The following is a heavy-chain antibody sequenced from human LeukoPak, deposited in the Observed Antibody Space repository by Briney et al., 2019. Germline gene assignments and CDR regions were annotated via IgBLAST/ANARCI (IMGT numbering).Heavy chain of an antibody. CDR1: GYTFTSYW. CDR2: IYPGDSGT. J-gene: IGHJ4*02. Sequence: GESLQISCEGSGYTFTSYWIAWVRQLPGKGLEWMGIIYPGDSGTRYSPSFQGQVTISADKSISTAYLQWSSLKASDTAMYYCARQTEHCSGGSCYADYWGRGTLVTVSS. D-gene: IGHD2-15*01. CDR3: ARQTEHCSGGSCYADY. V-gene: IGHV5-51*01.